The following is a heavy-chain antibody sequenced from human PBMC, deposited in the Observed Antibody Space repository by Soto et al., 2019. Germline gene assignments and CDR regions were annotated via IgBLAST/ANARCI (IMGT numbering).Heavy chain of an antibody. D-gene: IGHD6-6*01. Sequence: SGPTLVNPTQTLTLTCTFSGFSLTSNDVGVGWIRQPPGKALEWLALIYWDDDKRYSPSLKSRLTITKDTSKNQVVLRMTNMDPVDTATYYCAHSRYSRSSFDFWGQGTLVTVSS. CDR2: IYWDDDK. J-gene: IGHJ4*02. V-gene: IGHV2-5*02. CDR1: GFSLTSNDVG. CDR3: AHSRYSRSSFDF.